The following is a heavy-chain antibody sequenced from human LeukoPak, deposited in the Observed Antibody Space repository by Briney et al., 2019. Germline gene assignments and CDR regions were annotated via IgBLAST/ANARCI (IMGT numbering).Heavy chain of an antibody. CDR1: GGSISSYY. Sequence: SETLSLTCTVSGGSISSYYWSWIRQPAGKGLEWIGRIYTSGSTNYNPSLKSRVTMSVDTSKNQFSLKLSSVTAADTAVYYCARDLYYYDSSGYYYRSGNWYFDLWGRGTLVTVSS. CDR3: ARDLYYYDSSGYYYRSGNWYFDL. V-gene: IGHV4-4*07. D-gene: IGHD3-22*01. J-gene: IGHJ2*01. CDR2: IYTSGST.